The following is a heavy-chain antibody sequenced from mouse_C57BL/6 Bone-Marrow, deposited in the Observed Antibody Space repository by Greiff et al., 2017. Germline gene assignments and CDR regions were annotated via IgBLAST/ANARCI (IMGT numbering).Heavy chain of an antibody. CDR2: FYPGSGSI. D-gene: IGHD2-4*01. CDR1: GYNFTEYT. V-gene: IGHV1-62-2*01. J-gene: IGHJ3*01. CDR3: ARHEEGDYWFAY. Sequence: QVQLKESGAELVKPGASVKLSCKASGYNFTEYTIHWVKQRSGQGLEWIGWFYPGSGSIKYNEKFKDKATLTADKSSSTVYMELSRLTSEDSAVYFCARHEEGDYWFAYWGQGTLVTVSA.